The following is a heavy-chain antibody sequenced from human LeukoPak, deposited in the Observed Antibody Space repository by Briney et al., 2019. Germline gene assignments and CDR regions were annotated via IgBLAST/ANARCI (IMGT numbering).Heavy chain of an antibody. D-gene: IGHD3-9*01. CDR1: GFTFSSYE. J-gene: IGHJ6*03. CDR3: ARGLHDILTGIYYYYMDV. Sequence: PGGSLRLSCAASGFTFSSYEMNWVRQAPGKGLEWVSYISSSCSTIYYADSVKGRFTISRDNAKNSLYLQMNSLRAEDTAVYYCARGLHDILTGIYYYYMDVWGKGTTVTVSS. CDR2: ISSSCSTI. V-gene: IGHV3-48*03.